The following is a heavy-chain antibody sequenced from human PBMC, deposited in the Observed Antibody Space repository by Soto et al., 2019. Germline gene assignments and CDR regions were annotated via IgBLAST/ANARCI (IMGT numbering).Heavy chain of an antibody. CDR1: GFTFTNAW. Sequence: EVQLVESGGGLVKPGGSLRLSCAASGFTFTNAWMTWVRQAPGKGLEWVGRIRSKTDGGTADFAAPVKGRFTISRDDSKNTLSLEMSSLKTDDTAVYHCTTMGYCSGTSCYSVFDSWGQGTLVTVSS. CDR2: IRSKTDGGTA. CDR3: TTMGYCSGTSCYSVFDS. D-gene: IGHD2-2*01. V-gene: IGHV3-15*01. J-gene: IGHJ4*02.